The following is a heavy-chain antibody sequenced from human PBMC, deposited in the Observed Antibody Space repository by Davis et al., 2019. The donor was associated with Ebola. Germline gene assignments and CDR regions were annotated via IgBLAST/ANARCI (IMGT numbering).Heavy chain of an antibody. D-gene: IGHD2-2*03. J-gene: IGHJ6*03. CDR2: IIPIFGTA. CDR3: ARGVDIVVVPAAADERGLYYYYMDV. CDR1: GGTFSSYA. V-gene: IGHV1-69*13. Sequence: SVKVSCKASGGTFSSYAISWVRQAPGQGLEWMGGIIPIFGTANYAQNFQGRVTITADESTSTAYMELSILRSEDTAVYYCARGVDIVVVPAAADERGLYYYYMDVWGKGTTVSVSS.